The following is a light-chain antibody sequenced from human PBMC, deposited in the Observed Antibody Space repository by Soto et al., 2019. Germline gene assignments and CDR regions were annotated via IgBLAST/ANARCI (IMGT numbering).Light chain of an antibody. Sequence: DIQMTQSPSSLSASVGDRVTITCQASQAINNYLNWYQQKPGKAPKLLIYDASDLETGVPSRFSGSGSGTNFTFTISSLQPEDFATYYCQQYDDLSFTFGPGTTVDVK. CDR3: QQYDDLSFT. V-gene: IGKV1-33*01. CDR1: QAINNY. CDR2: DAS. J-gene: IGKJ3*01.